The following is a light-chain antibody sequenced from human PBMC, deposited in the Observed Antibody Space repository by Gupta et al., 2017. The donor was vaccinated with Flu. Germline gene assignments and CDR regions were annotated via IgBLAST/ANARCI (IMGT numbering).Light chain of an antibody. CDR2: EVS. CDR3: SSYTSSSTEV. Sequence: SALTQPPSVSASPGRSITISCTGTSSDVGGYNYVSWYQQHPGKAPKLMIYEVSNRPSGVSNRCSGSKSGNTASLTISGLQAEDEADYYCSSYTSSSTEVFGRGTKLTVL. J-gene: IGLJ2*01. CDR1: SSDVGGYNY. V-gene: IGLV2-14*01.